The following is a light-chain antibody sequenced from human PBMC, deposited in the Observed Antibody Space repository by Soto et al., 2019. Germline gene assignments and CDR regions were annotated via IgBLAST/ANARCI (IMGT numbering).Light chain of an antibody. CDR2: AAS. CDR1: QSISNF. J-gene: IGKJ2*01. Sequence: DIQMTQSPFSLSASVEDRVTITCRASQSISNFLNWYQQKPGKAPKLLIYAASSLQSGVPSRFSGSGSGTDFTLTISSLQPGDFATYYCQQSYRTPYTFGQGTKLEIK. CDR3: QQSYRTPYT. V-gene: IGKV1-39*01.